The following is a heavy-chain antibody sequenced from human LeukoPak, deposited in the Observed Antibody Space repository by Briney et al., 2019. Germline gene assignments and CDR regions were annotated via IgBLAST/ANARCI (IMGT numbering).Heavy chain of an antibody. V-gene: IGHV3-30*18. CDR3: AKDSSGIVVVPAAFY. D-gene: IGHD2-2*01. CDR2: ISYDGSNK. Sequence: GGSLRLSCAASGFTFSSYGMHWVRQAPGKGLEWVAVISYDGSNKYYADSVKGRFTISRDNSKNTLYLQMNSLRAEDTAVYYCAKDSSGIVVVPAAFYWGQGTLVTVSS. CDR1: GFTFSSYG. J-gene: IGHJ4*02.